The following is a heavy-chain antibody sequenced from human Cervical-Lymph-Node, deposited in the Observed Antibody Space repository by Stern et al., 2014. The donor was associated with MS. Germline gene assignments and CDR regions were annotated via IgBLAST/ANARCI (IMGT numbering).Heavy chain of an antibody. CDR3: AAGAGN. CDR1: GFTFSSYG. J-gene: IGHJ4*02. V-gene: IGHV3-30*03. D-gene: IGHD6-13*01. Sequence: VQLVESGGGVVQPGRSLRLSCAASGFTFSSYGMHWVRQAPGQGLEWVAVISYDGSNKYYADSVKGRFTISRDNSKNTLYLQMNSLRAEDTAVYYCAAGAGNWGQGTLVTVSS. CDR2: ISYDGSNK.